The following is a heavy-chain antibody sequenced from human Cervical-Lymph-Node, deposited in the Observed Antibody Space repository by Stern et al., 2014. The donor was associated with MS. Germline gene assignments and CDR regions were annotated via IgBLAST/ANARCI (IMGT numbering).Heavy chain of an antibody. CDR2: IFPTVGTA. D-gene: IGHD4-17*01. V-gene: IGHV1-69*01. J-gene: IGHJ4*02. CDR1: GGSFSNSA. Sequence: QVQLVESGPEVKKPGSSVMVSCKASGGSFSNSATSWVRQAPGQGLEWMGGIFPTVGTANYAQKFHDRVKITADESTSTAYMELSSLTSEDTAVYFCARSIDFGDYGPLDYWGQGTLVIVSS. CDR3: ARSIDFGDYGPLDY.